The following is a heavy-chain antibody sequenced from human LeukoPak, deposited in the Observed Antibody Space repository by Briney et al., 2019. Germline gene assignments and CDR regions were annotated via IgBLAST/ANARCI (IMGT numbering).Heavy chain of an antibody. J-gene: IGHJ2*01. Sequence: GGSLRLSCAASGFTFSSYSMNWARQAPGKGLEWVSTISSSSSYIYYADSVKGRFTISRDNAKNSLYLQMNSLRAEDTVVYYCARDDYGDYGWYFDLWGRGTLVTVPS. CDR1: GFTFSSYS. V-gene: IGHV3-21*01. CDR2: ISSSSSYI. D-gene: IGHD4-17*01. CDR3: ARDDYGDYGWYFDL.